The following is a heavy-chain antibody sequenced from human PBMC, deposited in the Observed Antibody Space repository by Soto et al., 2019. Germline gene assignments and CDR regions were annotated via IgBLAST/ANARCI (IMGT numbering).Heavy chain of an antibody. CDR2: ISTYNGNT. CDR3: TRGVDYFYQSMDV. CDR1: GYPFTSYS. J-gene: IGHJ6*03. V-gene: IGHV1-18*01. Sequence: QVPLMQSGAEVKKPGASVKVSCKASGYPFTSYSIIWVRQAPGQGLEWMGWISTYNGNTNYAQKFQGRLTMTTDTPTSTDYMEVRSLSSVDTAVYYCTRGVDYFYQSMDVWGKGTTVTVSS.